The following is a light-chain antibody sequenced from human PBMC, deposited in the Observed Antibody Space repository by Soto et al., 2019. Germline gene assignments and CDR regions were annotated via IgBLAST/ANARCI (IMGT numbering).Light chain of an antibody. CDR1: ESVDIY. CDR3: QQRRNWPPLT. CDR2: HAS. Sequence: ETVLTQYPATLSLSPGERATLSCRASESVDIYLAWYQQKPGQAPRLLIYHASNRATGIPARFSGSGSGTDFTLTISSLEPEDSAVYYCQQRRNWPPLTFGGGTRVEIK. V-gene: IGKV3-11*01. J-gene: IGKJ4*01.